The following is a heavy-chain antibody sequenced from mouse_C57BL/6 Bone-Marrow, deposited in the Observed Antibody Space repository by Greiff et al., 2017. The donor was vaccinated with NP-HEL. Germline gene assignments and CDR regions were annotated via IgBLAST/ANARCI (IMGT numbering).Heavy chain of an antibody. CDR2: FDPSDSYT. Sequence: QVQLQQPGAELVMPGASVKLSCKASGYTFTSYWMHWVKQRPGQGLEWIGEFDPSDSYTNYNQKFKGKSTLTVDKSSSTAYMQLSSLTSEDSAVYYCARDYRSLLAYWGQGTLVTVSA. V-gene: IGHV1-69*01. J-gene: IGHJ3*01. CDR3: ARDYRSLLAY. CDR1: GYTFTSYW. D-gene: IGHD2-14*01.